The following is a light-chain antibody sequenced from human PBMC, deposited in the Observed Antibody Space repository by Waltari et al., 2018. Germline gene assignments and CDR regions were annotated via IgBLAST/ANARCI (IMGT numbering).Light chain of an antibody. V-gene: IGKV1-39*01. CDR2: AAS. CDR1: QSISSY. J-gene: IGKJ5*01. Sequence: DIQMTQSPSSLSASVVDRVTITCRASQSISSYLNWYQQKPWKAPKLLIYAASILQSGVPSRFSGIGSGTDFTLTISSLQPEYFATYYCQQSYSTPSTFGQGTRLEIK. CDR3: QQSYSTPST.